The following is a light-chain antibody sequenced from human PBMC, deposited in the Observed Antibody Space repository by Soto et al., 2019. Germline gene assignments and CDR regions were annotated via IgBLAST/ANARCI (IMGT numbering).Light chain of an antibody. V-gene: IGKV1-33*01. CDR3: QQYDNLPLT. J-gene: IGKJ4*01. CDR2: DAS. Sequence: DSQMTQSPSSLSASVGDRVTITCQASQDSSNYLNWYQQKPGKAPKLLIYDASNLETGVPSRFSGSGSGTYFTFTISSLQPEDIATYYCQQYDNLPLTFGGGTKVEIK. CDR1: QDSSNY.